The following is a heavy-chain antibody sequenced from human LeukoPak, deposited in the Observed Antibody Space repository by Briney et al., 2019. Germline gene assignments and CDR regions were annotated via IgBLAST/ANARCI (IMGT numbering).Heavy chain of an antibody. CDR1: GYTFTSYG. J-gene: IGHJ5*02. CDR2: ISAYNGNT. D-gene: IGHD2-15*01. V-gene: IGHV1-18*01. CDR3: ARDSAGYCSGGSCSGGGNWFDP. Sequence: GASVKVSCKASGYTFTSYGISWVRQAPGQGLEWMGWISAYNGNTNYAQKLQGRVTMTTDTSTSTAYMELRSLRSDDTAVYYCARDSAGYCSGGSCSGGGNWFDPWGQGTLVTVSS.